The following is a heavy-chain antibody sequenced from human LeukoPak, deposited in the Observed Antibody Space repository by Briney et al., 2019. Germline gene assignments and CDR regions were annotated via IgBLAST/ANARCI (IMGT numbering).Heavy chain of an antibody. Sequence: PGGSLRLSCAASGFTFSSYGMHWVRQAPGKGLEWVAIIWYDGSNQCYADSVKGRFTISRDNSKNTLYLQMNSLRAEDTAVYYCARDRGEVTAARRLDYWGQGTLVTVSS. CDR3: ARDRGEVTAARRLDY. CDR2: IWYDGSNQ. J-gene: IGHJ4*02. D-gene: IGHD6-6*01. V-gene: IGHV3-33*01. CDR1: GFTFSSYG.